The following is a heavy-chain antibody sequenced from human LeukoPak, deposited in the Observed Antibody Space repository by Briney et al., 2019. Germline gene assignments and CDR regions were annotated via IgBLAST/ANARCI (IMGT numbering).Heavy chain of an antibody. V-gene: IGHV1-18*01. D-gene: IGHD6-13*01. CDR2: ISAYNGNT. CDR3: ARDRYSSSWYQPFDY. Sequence: ASVKVSCKASGYTFTSYGITWVRQAPGQGLEWMGWISAYNGNTNYAQKLQGRVTMTTDTSTSTAYLDLRSLRSDDAAVYYRARDRYSSSWYQPFDYWGQGTLVTVSS. CDR1: GYTFTSYG. J-gene: IGHJ4*02.